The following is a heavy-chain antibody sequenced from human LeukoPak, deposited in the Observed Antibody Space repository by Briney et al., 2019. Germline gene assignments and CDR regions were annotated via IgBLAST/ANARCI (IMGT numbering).Heavy chain of an antibody. Sequence: PGGSLRLSCAASGFAFSGYWMHWVRQAPGKGLVWVSRINTDGSSTSYADSVKGRFTISRDNAKNTLYLQMNSLRAEDTAVYYCARVQDLGTIDYWGQGTLVTVPS. J-gene: IGHJ4*02. CDR1: GFAFSGYW. D-gene: IGHD1-1*01. V-gene: IGHV3-74*01. CDR2: INTDGSST. CDR3: ARVQDLGTIDY.